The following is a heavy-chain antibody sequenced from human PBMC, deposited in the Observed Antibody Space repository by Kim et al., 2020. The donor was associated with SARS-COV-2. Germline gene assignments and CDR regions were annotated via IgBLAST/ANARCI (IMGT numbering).Heavy chain of an antibody. Sequence: ADSVKGRFTVARDNAQNTLYLQMNSLRAEDTAVYYCAKDITIFGMDVWGQGTTVTVSS. J-gene: IGHJ6*02. D-gene: IGHD3-3*01. CDR3: AKDITIFGMDV. V-gene: IGHV3-23*01.